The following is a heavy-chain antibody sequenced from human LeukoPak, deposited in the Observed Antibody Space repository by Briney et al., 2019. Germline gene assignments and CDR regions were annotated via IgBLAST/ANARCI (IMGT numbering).Heavy chain of an antibody. J-gene: IGHJ4*02. V-gene: IGHV3-7*01. CDR3: ARGGGNYYDSSGPRFDY. Sequence: PGGSLRLSCAASGFTFSTYGMHWVRQAPGKGLEWVANIKQDGSEKYYVDSVKGRFTISRDNAKNSLYLQMNSLRAEDTAVYYCARGGGNYYDSSGPRFDYWGQGTLVTVSS. CDR2: IKQDGSEK. D-gene: IGHD3-22*01. CDR1: GFTFSTYG.